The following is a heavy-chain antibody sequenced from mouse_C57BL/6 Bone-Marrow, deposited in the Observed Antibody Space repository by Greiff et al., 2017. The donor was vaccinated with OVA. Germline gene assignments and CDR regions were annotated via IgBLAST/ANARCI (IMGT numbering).Heavy chain of an antibody. CDR3: ARKANYDYDDYAMDY. CDR2: IYPGDGDT. CDR1: GYAFSSYW. V-gene: IGHV1-80*01. J-gene: IGHJ4*01. D-gene: IGHD2-4*01. Sequence: QVQLQQSGAELVKPGASVKISCKASGYAFSSYWMNWVKQRPGKGLEWIGQIYPGDGDTNYNGKFKGKATLTADNSSSTAYMQLSSLTSEDSAVYFCARKANYDYDDYAMDYWGQGTSVTVSS.